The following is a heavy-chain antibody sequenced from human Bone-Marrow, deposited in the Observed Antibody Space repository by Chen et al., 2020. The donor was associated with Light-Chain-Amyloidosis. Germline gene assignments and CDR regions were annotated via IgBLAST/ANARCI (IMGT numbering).Heavy chain of an antibody. J-gene: IGHJ4*02. D-gene: IGHD5-12*01. CDR2: SYPDESDA. Sequence: EVQLEQSGPEVKKPGESLKISCKGSGYTFPNYWIGWVRQMPGKGLEWMGVSYPDESDARYSPSVEGQVTISADKSITTAYLQWRSLKASDTAMYYCARRRDGYNFDYWGQGTLVTVSS. V-gene: IGHV5-51*01. CDR1: GYTFPNYW. CDR3: ARRRDGYNFDY.